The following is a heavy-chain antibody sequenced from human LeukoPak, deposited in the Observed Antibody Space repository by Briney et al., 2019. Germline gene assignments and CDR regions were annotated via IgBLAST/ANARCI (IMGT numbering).Heavy chain of an antibody. CDR2: ISSSGSTI. CDR3: ARNGGSTSCFTR. D-gene: IGHD2-2*01. V-gene: IGHV3-48*04. CDR1: GFTFSTYS. J-gene: IGHJ4*02. Sequence: QAGGSLRLSCAASGFTFSTYSMNWVRQAPGKGLEWVSYISSSGSTIYYADSVKGRFTISRDNAKNSLYLQMNSLRAEDTAVYYCARNGGSTSCFTRWGQGTLVTVSS.